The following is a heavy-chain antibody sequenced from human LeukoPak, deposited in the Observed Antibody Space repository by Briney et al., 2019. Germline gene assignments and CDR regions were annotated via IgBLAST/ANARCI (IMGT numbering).Heavy chain of an antibody. CDR1: GLIFSTYW. CDR3: ARQLDGGDTEDPFDI. V-gene: IGHV5-51*01. CDR2: IYPGDSDT. J-gene: IGHJ3*02. Sequence: GESLKLSCTASGLIFSTYWIGWVRQMPGKGLEWLGIIYPGDSDTTYSPSFQGRVTISADTSISTAYLQWSSLKASDTALYYCARQLDGGDTEDPFDIWGQGTMVTVSS. D-gene: IGHD2-21*02.